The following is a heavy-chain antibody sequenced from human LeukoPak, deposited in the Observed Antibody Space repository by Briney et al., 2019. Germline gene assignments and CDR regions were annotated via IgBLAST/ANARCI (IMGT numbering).Heavy chain of an antibody. Sequence: PGGSLRLSCAASGLTFSSCELSWVRQAPAKGLEWVSYISSSGSIIYYADSVKGRLTISRDSAKNSLYLQMNSLRAEDTAVYYCARHDCHSNSDAFDVWGQGTMVTVSS. D-gene: IGHD2/OR15-2a*01. CDR1: GLTFSSCE. CDR2: ISSSGSII. V-gene: IGHV3-48*03. CDR3: ARHDCHSNSDAFDV. J-gene: IGHJ3*01.